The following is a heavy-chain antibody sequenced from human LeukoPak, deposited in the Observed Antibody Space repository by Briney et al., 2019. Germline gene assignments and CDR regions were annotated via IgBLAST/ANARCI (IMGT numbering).Heavy chain of an antibody. CDR1: GYTFTGYY. CDR2: INPNSGGT. Sequence: ASVKVSCKSSGYTFTGYYMHWLRQAPGQGLEWMGRINPNSGGTNYAQKFQGRVTMTRDTSISKVYMELSSLRSDDTAVYYCARDPEVGATGDYGAQGTLVTV. J-gene: IGHJ4*02. CDR3: ARDPEVGATGDY. V-gene: IGHV1-2*06. D-gene: IGHD1-26*01.